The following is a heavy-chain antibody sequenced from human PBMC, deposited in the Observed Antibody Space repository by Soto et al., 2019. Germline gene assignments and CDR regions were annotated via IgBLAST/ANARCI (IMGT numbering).Heavy chain of an antibody. V-gene: IGHV2-5*01. Sequence: GPTLVNPPQTLTLTCTFSGFSLSTSGVGVGWIRQPPGKALEWLALIYWNDDKRYSPSLKSRLTITKDTSKNQVVLTMTNMDPVDTATYYCAHRPGYCSSTSCYSFDPWGQGTLVTVSS. J-gene: IGHJ5*02. D-gene: IGHD2-2*03. CDR3: AHRPGYCSSTSCYSFDP. CDR2: IYWNDDK. CDR1: GFSLSTSGVG.